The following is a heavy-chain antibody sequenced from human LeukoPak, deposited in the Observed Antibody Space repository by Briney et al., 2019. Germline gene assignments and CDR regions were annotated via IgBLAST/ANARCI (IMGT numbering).Heavy chain of an antibody. V-gene: IGHV3-66*04. CDR2: IYSGGST. Sequence: PGGSLRLSCAASGFTVSSNYMSWVRQAPGKGLEWVSVIYSGGSTYYADSVKGRFTISRDNAKNSLYLQMNSLRAEDTAVYYCARQFYGDYEYFFDYWGQGTLVTVSS. D-gene: IGHD4-17*01. J-gene: IGHJ4*02. CDR3: ARQFYGDYEYFFDY. CDR1: GFTVSSNY.